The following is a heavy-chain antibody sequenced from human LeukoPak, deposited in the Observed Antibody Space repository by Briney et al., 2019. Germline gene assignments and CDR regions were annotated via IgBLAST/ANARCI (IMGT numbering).Heavy chain of an antibody. CDR2: ISSSSSTI. V-gene: IGHV3-11*04. J-gene: IGHJ4*02. D-gene: IGHD3-22*01. CDR3: AREGHYYDSSGYYF. Sequence: PGGSLRLSCAASGFTFSDYYMSWIRQAPGKGLEWVSYISSSSSTIYYADSVKGRFTISRDNAKNSLYLQMNSLRDEDTAVYYCAREGHYYDSSGYYFWGQGTLVTVSS. CDR1: GFTFSDYY.